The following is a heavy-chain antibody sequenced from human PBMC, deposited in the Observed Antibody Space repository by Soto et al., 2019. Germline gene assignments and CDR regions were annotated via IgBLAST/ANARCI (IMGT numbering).Heavy chain of an antibody. Sequence: QVQLVESGGGVVQPGRSLRLSCAASGFTFSSYAMHWVRQAPGKGLEWVAVISYDGSNKYYADSVKGRFTISRDNSKNTLYLQMNSLRAEDTAVYYCARERTAMGYYWGQETLVTVSS. V-gene: IGHV3-30-3*01. CDR3: ARERTAMGYY. J-gene: IGHJ4*02. CDR2: ISYDGSNK. CDR1: GFTFSSYA. D-gene: IGHD5-18*01.